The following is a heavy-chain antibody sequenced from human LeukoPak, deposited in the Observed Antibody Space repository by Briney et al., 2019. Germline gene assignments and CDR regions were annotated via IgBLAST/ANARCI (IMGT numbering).Heavy chain of an antibody. Sequence: GGSLRLSCAASGFTFSTFAMSWVRRAPGKGLEWVSSISSSGGATYYADSVKGRFPISRDNSANTLYLQINSLRAEDTAVFYCAKNYGSGTYYNYFDSWGQGTLVSVSS. CDR1: GFTFSTFA. V-gene: IGHV3-23*01. J-gene: IGHJ4*02. D-gene: IGHD3-10*01. CDR2: ISSSGGAT. CDR3: AKNYGSGTYYNYFDS.